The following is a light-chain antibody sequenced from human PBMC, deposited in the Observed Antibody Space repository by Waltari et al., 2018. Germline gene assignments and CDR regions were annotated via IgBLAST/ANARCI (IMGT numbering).Light chain of an antibody. CDR2: DVS. J-gene: IGLJ2*01. CDR1: SRDGYEYRI. Sequence: QSALTQPASVSGSPGQSVTISCTGASRDGYEYRIISWFRQHPGKAPKLILYDVSNRASDISNRFSGYKSGNTASLTISRLQADDEADYFCSYYPDTHTPVVFGGGTKLTV. V-gene: IGLV2-14*03. CDR3: SYYPDTHTPVV.